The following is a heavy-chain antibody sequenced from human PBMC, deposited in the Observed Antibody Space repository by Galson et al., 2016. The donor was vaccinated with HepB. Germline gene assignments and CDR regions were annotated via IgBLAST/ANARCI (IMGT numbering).Heavy chain of an antibody. Sequence: PALVKPTQTLTLTCTFSGFSLSTSGMSVSWIRQPPGKALEWLALIDWDDDKDYITSLKSRLTITMDTSKNQVVLTMTNMDPVDTATYFCAHRDFGSGSLDYWGPGTLVTVSS. CDR1: GFSLSTSGMS. CDR3: AHRDFGSGSLDY. D-gene: IGHD3-10*01. CDR2: IDWDDDK. J-gene: IGHJ4*02. V-gene: IGHV2-70*12.